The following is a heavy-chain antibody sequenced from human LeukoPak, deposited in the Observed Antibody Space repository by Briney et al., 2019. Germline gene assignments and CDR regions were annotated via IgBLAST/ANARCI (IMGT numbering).Heavy chain of an antibody. Sequence: PGGSLRLSCAASGFTFSSYAMHWVRQAPGKGLEWVAFISYDGSNKYFPDSVKGRFTISRDNSKNTLHLQMNSLRAEDTAVYYCAKGIAVAGLGYFDYWGQGTPVIVSS. J-gene: IGHJ4*02. V-gene: IGHV3-30*18. CDR1: GFTFSSYA. CDR2: ISYDGSNK. D-gene: IGHD6-19*01. CDR3: AKGIAVAGLGYFDY.